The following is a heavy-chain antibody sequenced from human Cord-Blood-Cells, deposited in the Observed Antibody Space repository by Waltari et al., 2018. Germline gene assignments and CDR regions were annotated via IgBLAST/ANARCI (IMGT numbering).Heavy chain of an antibody. V-gene: IGHV1-24*01. CDR2: FDTEDDEK. CDR1: GYPLTELS. D-gene: IGHD2-15*01. J-gene: IGHJ1*01. Sequence: QVQLVQSGAEVKKPGASVKVSCKVSGYPLTELSMRWVRQAPGKGLEWMGGFDTEDDEKLLAKKFKGRVNMTEDTSTDTAYMELSSMRSEDTAVYYCSWGEGLLYFQHWGQGTLVTVSS. CDR3: SWGEGLLYFQH.